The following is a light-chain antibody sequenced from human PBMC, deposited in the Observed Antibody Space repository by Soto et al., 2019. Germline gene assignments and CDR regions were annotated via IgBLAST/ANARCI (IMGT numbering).Light chain of an antibody. CDR2: DVS. V-gene: IGLV2-11*01. Sequence: QSALTQPRSVSGSPGQSVIISCSGTSNDVGAYNYVSWYQQHPGKAPKLVIFDVSTRPSGVPARFSGSKSGNTASLTISGLQAEDEADYFCCSYAVRDTFFVFGTGTKVTVL. J-gene: IGLJ1*01. CDR1: SNDVGAYNY. CDR3: CSYAVRDTFFV.